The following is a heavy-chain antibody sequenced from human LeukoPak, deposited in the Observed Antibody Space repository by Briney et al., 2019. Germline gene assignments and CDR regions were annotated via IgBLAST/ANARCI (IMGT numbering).Heavy chain of an antibody. CDR2: INHSGST. CDR3: ARRGRGYYGSGSPRVFDI. Sequence: PSETLSLTCAVYGGSFSGCYWSWIRQPPGKGLEWIGEINHSGSTNYNPSLKNRVTISVDTSKNQFSLKLSSVTAADTAVYYCARRGRGYYGSGSPRVFDIWGQGTMVTVSS. D-gene: IGHD3-10*01. CDR1: GGSFSGCY. V-gene: IGHV4-34*01. J-gene: IGHJ3*02.